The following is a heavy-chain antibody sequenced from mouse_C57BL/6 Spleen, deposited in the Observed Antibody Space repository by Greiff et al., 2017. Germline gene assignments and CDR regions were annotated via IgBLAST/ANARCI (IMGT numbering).Heavy chain of an antibody. D-gene: IGHD1-1*01. CDR2: INPNNGGT. Sequence: EVQLQQSGPELVKPGASVKISCKASGYTFTDYYMNWVKQSHGKSLEWIGDINPNNGGTSYNQKFKGKATLTVDKSSSTAYMELRSLTSEDSAVYYCARLIYYGSSYWYFDVWGTGTTVTVSS. CDR3: ARLIYYGSSYWYFDV. V-gene: IGHV1-26*01. CDR1: GYTFTDYY. J-gene: IGHJ1*03.